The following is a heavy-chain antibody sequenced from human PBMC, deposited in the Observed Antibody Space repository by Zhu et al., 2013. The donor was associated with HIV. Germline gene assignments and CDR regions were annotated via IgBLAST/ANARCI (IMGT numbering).Heavy chain of an antibody. CDR2: SFILGAP. Sequence: QVQLQESGPGLVKPSETLSLTCTVSGYSINSGYYWGWIRQSPGKGWSGLGLSFILGAPSPTRPSGVESPCQWTPPRTQFSLNLYSVTAADTAVYYCARERGHCKSTGCYHWFDPWGQGTPGQCLL. CDR3: ARERGHCKSTGCYHWFDP. D-gene: IGHD2-2*01. J-gene: IGHJ5*02. CDR1: GYSINSGYY. V-gene: IGHV4-38-2*02.